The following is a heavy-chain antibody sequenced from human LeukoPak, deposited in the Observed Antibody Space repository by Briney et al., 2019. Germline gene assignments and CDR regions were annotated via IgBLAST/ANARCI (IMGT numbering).Heavy chain of an antibody. CDR3: ARDLGSSSWPFDY. V-gene: IGHV1-2*02. CDR1: GYTFTDYY. J-gene: IGHJ4*02. Sequence: ASVKVSCKASGYTFTDYYMHWVRQAPGQGLEWMGWINPNSGGTNYAQRFQGRVTMTRDTSISTAYMELSRLRPDDTAVYYCARDLGSSSWPFDYWGQGTLVTVSS. CDR2: INPNSGGT. D-gene: IGHD6-13*01.